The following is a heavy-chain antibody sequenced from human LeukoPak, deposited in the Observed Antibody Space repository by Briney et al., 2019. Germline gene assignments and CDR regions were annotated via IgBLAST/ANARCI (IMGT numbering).Heavy chain of an antibody. J-gene: IGHJ6*02. D-gene: IGHD5-24*01. CDR3: ARRDGYSMDY. CDR1: GFIFSSYA. CDR2: FSGTGATT. V-gene: IGHV3-23*01. Sequence: GGSLRLSCAASGFIFSSYAMNWVRQAPGKGLEWVSGFSGTGATTNYADSVKGRFTISRDTSKNTLYLQMDSLRAEDTALYYCARRDGYSMDYWGQGTTVTVSS.